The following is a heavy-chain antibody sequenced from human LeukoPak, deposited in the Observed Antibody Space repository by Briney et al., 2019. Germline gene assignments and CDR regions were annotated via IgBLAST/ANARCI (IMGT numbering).Heavy chain of an antibody. CDR3: ARGTLNIPGEHGAFDY. V-gene: IGHV3-48*01. Sequence: PGGSLRLSCAASGFTFSSYSMNWVRQAPGKGLEWVSYISGSSSTIYYADSVKGRFTISRDNAKNSLYLQMNSLRAEDTAVYYCARGTLNIPGEHGAFDYWGQGTLVTVSS. CDR2: ISGSSSTI. CDR1: GFTFSSYS. J-gene: IGHJ4*02. D-gene: IGHD1-14*01.